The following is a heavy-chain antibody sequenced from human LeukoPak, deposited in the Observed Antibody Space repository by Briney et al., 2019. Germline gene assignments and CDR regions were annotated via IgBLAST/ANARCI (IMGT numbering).Heavy chain of an antibody. CDR3: ARDPTVTTRSDY. J-gene: IGHJ4*02. V-gene: IGHV1-2*02. Sequence: ASVTVSCKASGYTFTGYYMHWVRQAPGQGLEWMGWINPNSGGTNYAQKFQGRVTMTRDPSISTAYMELSRLRSDDTAVYYCARDPTVTTRSDYWGQGTLVTVSS. CDR1: GYTFTGYY. CDR2: INPNSGGT. D-gene: IGHD4-17*01.